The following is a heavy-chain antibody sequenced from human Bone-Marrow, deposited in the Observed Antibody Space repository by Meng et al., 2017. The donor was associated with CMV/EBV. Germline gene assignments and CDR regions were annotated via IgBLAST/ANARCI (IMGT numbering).Heavy chain of an antibody. V-gene: IGHV4-39*07. D-gene: IGHD6-19*01. CDR1: SISGSSYY. CDR2: IYYSGST. CDR3: ARDGLPSSGWTIRAFDY. Sequence: SISGSSYYWGWIRQPPGKGLEWIGSIYYSGSTYYNPSLRSRVTISVDTSKNQFSLKLSSVTAADTAVYYCARDGLPSSGWTIRAFDYWAREPWSPSPQ. J-gene: IGHJ4*02.